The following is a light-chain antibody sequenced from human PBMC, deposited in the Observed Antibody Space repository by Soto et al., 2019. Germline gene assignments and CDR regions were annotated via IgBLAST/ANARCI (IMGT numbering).Light chain of an antibody. J-gene: IGKJ1*01. CDR3: QQSYSTPGT. CDR1: QSISRN. V-gene: IGKV3-15*01. CDR2: GAS. Sequence: EIVMTQSPATLSVSPGERATLSCRASQSISRNLAWYQQKPGQAPRLLIYGASTRATGLPARFSGSGSGTEFTLTISSLQSEDFATYYCQQSYSTPGTFGQGTKVEIK.